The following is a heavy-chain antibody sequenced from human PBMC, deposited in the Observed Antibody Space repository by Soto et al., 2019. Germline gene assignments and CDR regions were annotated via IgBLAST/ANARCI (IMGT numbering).Heavy chain of an antibody. Sequence: GGSLRLSCAASGFIFRNYAIHWVRQAPGKGLEWVAAISRDGSHKYYLDSVKGRFTISRDNSKDTVNLLMNSLRDDDSAMYYCARSRNSAVADSFDFWGQGTLVTVS. CDR3: ARSRNSAVADSFDF. CDR1: GFIFRNYA. D-gene: IGHD1-26*01. J-gene: IGHJ4*02. V-gene: IGHV3-30*04. CDR2: ISRDGSHK.